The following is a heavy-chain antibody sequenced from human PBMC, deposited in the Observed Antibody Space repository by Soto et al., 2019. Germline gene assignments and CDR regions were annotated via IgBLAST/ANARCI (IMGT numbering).Heavy chain of an antibody. CDR3: ARARVAPAAIDYYGMDV. J-gene: IGHJ6*02. CDR1: GGSISSGGYY. V-gene: IGHV4-31*03. Sequence: SETLSLTCTVSGGSISSGGYYWSWIRQHPGKGLEWIGYIYYSGSTYYNPSLKSRVTISVDTSKIQFSLKLSSVTAADTAVYYCARARVAPAAIDYYGMDVWGQGTTVTVSS. CDR2: IYYSGST. D-gene: IGHD2-2*02.